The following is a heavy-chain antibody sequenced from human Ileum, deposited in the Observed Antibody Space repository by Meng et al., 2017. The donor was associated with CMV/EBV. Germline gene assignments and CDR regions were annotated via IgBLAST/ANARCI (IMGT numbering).Heavy chain of an antibody. Sequence: VQLQEAGPGLVKPSAALSLPCTVSGGSISGYYWSWIRQPATKGLEWIGRVYSSGSTDYNPSLQSRVTMSVDTSKNQFSLKLSSVTAADTAVYYCARGSSSWAFDYWGQGTLVTVSS. D-gene: IGHD2-2*01. V-gene: IGHV4-4*07. CDR3: ARGSSSWAFDY. CDR2: VYSSGST. CDR1: GGSISGYY. J-gene: IGHJ4*02.